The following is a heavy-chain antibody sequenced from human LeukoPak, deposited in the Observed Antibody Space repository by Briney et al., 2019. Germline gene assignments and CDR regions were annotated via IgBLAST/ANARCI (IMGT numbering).Heavy chain of an antibody. CDR2: IRKKAYGGTT. J-gene: IGHJ4*02. V-gene: IGHV3-49*04. D-gene: IGHD3-22*01. CDR1: GFTFGAYR. CDR3: ARDDSPDDY. Sequence: GGPLRLSCTASGFTFGAYRMSWVRQAPGEGLEWVGFIRKKAYGGTTEYAASVKGRFTISRDDSKSIAYLQMNSLKTEDTAVYYCARDDSPDDYWGQGTLVTVSS.